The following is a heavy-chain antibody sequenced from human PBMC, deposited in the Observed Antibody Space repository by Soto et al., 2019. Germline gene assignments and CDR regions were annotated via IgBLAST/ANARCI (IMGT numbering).Heavy chain of an antibody. V-gene: IGHV5-51*01. CDR3: AGGNLYCPDGVCYTMSVFEY. J-gene: IGHJ4*02. D-gene: IGHD2-8*01. Sequence: ESLKISCKGSGYSFTSYWIGWVRQMPGKGLEWMGIIYPGDSDTRYSPSFQGQVTISRDNAKSSVYLQMNTLRDEDTAVYYCAGGNLYCPDGVCYTMSVFEYWGQGTLVTVSS. CDR2: IYPGDSDT. CDR1: GYSFTSYW.